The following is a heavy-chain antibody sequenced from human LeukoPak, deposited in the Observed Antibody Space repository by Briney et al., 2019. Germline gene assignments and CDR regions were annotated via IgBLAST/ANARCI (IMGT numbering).Heavy chain of an antibody. J-gene: IGHJ3*02. V-gene: IGHV3-69-1*01. Sequence: GGSLRLSCAASGFTFSSYAMSWVRKAPGKGLEWVSHIRSDGTITYADSVKGRFTISRDDAKTSVYLQMNSLRDEDTAIYYCARDNIWAFDIWGQGTMVTVSS. CDR3: ARDNIWAFDI. D-gene: IGHD2/OR15-2a*01. CDR1: GFTFSSYA. CDR2: IRSDGTI.